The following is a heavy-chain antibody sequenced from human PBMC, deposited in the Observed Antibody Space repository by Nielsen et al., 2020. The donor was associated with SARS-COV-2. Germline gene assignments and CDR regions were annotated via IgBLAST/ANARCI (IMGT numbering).Heavy chain of an antibody. CDR3: ARDTTDHAFDI. CDR2: ISGSGGST. CDR1: GFTFSSYA. V-gene: IGHV3-23*01. D-gene: IGHD4-11*01. J-gene: IGHJ3*02. Sequence: GESLKISCAASGFTFSSYAMSWVRQAPGKGLEWVSAISGSGGSTYYADSVKGRFTISRDNSKNTLYLQMNSLRAEDTALYYCARDTTDHAFDIWGQGTMVTVSS.